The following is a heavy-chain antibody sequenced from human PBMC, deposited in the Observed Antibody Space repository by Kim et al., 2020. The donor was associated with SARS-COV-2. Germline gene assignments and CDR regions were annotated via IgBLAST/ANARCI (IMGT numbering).Heavy chain of an antibody. D-gene: IGHD6-19*01. CDR3: GRVYGSGWYWNDY. CDR1: GYTFTSYG. V-gene: IGHV1-18*04. J-gene: IGHJ4*02. CDR2: ISAYNGNT. Sequence: ASVKVSCKASGYTFTSYGISWVRQAPGQGLEWLGWISAYNGNTNYVQKVKDRVSMTTETSTTTAFMELRSLTSDDTAVYYCGRVYGSGWYWNDYWGQGTLVTVSS.